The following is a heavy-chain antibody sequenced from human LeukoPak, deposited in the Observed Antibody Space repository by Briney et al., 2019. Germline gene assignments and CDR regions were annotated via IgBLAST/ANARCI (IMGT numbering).Heavy chain of an antibody. D-gene: IGHD3-22*01. V-gene: IGHV1-18*01. J-gene: IGHJ6*02. CDR2: ISAYNGNT. CDR1: GCTFTSYG. Sequence: ASVKVSCKASGCTFTSYGISWVRQAPGQGLEWMGWISAYNGNTNYAQKFQGWVTMTRDTSISTAYMELSRLRSDDTAVYYCARGPPYYYDSSATYYYYYGMDVWGQGTTVTVSS. CDR3: ARGPPYYYDSSATYYYYYGMDV.